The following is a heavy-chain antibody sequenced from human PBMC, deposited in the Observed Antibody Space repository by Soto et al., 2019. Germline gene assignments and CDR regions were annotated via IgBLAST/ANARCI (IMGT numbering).Heavy chain of an antibody. V-gene: IGHV4-59*01. D-gene: IGHD6-19*01. J-gene: IGHJ5*02. Sequence: VQLQESGPGLVKPSETLSLTCTVTGVSISSYYWSWIRQPPVKGLEWIGYIYYSGSTNYHPCHKSRVTISVDTSKNRFSLRLSSVTAADTAVYYCARDCQWLVPSGWFDPWGQGTLVTVST. CDR3: ARDCQWLVPSGWFDP. CDR2: IYYSGST. CDR1: GVSISSYY.